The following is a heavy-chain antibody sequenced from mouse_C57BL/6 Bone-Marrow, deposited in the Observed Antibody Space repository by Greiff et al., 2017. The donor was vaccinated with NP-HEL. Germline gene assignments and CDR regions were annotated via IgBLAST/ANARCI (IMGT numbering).Heavy chain of an antibody. D-gene: IGHD1-1*02. J-gene: IGHJ1*03. CDR3: ARWFPDWYFDV. Sequence: EVQLQQSGPELVKPGASVKIPCKASGYTFTDYNMDWVKQSHGKSLEWIGDINPNNGGTIYNQKFKGKATWTVDKSSSTAYMELRSRTSEDTAVYYCARWFPDWYFDVWGTGTTVTVSS. CDR1: GYTFTDYN. V-gene: IGHV1-18*01. CDR2: INPNNGGT.